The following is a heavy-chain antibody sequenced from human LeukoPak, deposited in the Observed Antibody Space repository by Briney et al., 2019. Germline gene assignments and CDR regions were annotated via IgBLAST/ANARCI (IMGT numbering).Heavy chain of an antibody. J-gene: IGHJ6*03. CDR2: IRYDGSNK. CDR1: GFTFSSYG. V-gene: IGHV3-30*02. Sequence: GGSLRLSCAASGFTFSSYGMHWVRQAPGKGLEWVAFIRYDGSNKYYADSVKGRFTISRDNSKNTLYLQMNSLRAEDTAVYYCARDRAVAGTLYYYYYMDVWGKGTTVTVSS. D-gene: IGHD6-19*01. CDR3: ARDRAVAGTLYYYYYMDV.